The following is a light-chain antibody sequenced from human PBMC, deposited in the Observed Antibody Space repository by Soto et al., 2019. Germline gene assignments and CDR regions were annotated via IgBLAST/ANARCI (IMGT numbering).Light chain of an antibody. V-gene: IGKV3-20*01. CDR1: QSVNSYF. J-gene: IGKJ3*01. Sequence: EVVLTQSPGTLSLSPGERATLSCRASQSVNSYFFAWYQQKPGQAPRLLIYGASSRATGIPDRFSGSGSGTDVALTISRLEPEDFAVYYCQLYGTSPGFTFGPGTKVEIK. CDR2: GAS. CDR3: QLYGTSPGFT.